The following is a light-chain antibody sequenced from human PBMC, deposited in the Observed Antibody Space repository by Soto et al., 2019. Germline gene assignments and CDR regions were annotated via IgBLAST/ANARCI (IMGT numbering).Light chain of an antibody. CDR2: DVS. CDR3: SSYTSSSPWV. J-gene: IGLJ3*02. Sequence: QSALTQPASVSGSPGQSITISCTGTSSDVCGYNYVSWYQQHPGKAPKLMIYDVSNRPSGVSNRFSGSKSGNTASLTISGLQAEDEADYSCSSYTSSSPWVFGGGTKLTVL. CDR1: SSDVCGYNY. V-gene: IGLV2-14*01.